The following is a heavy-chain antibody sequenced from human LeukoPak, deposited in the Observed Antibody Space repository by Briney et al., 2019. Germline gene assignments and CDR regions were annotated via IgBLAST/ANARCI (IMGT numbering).Heavy chain of an antibody. V-gene: IGHV1-18*01. D-gene: IGHD3-16*02. CDR2: ISAYNGNT. CDR1: GYTFTSYG. CDR3: ARDPIMITFGGVIVDAFDI. Sequence: ASVKVSCKASGYTFTSYGISWVRQAHGQGLEWMGWISAYNGNTNYAQKLQGRVTMTTDTSTSTAYMELRSLRSDDTAVYYCARDPIMITFGGVIVDAFDIWGQGTMVTVSS. J-gene: IGHJ3*02.